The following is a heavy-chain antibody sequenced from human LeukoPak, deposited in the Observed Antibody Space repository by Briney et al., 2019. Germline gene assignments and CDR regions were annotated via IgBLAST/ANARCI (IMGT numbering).Heavy chain of an antibody. CDR3: ARDRSSWYPNCFDP. CDR2: IYYSGST. CDR1: GGSISSYY. D-gene: IGHD6-13*01. J-gene: IGHJ5*02. Sequence: SETLSLTCTVSGGSISSYYWSWIRQPPGKGLEWIGYIYYSGSTSYNPSLKSRVTISVDTSKNQFSLKLSSVTAADTAVYYCARDRSSWYPNCFDPWGQGPLVTVSS. V-gene: IGHV4-59*01.